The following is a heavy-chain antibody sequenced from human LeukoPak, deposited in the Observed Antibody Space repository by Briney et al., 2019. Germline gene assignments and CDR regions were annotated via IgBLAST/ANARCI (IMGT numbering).Heavy chain of an antibody. CDR3: ARPVLSLGFLAN. CDR1: GFTFSSYS. D-gene: IGHD3-16*01. Sequence: GGSLRLSCAASGFTFSSYSMDWVRQAPGKGLEWVSSISSSSSYIYYADSVKGRFTISRDNAKNSLYLQMNSLRAEDTAVYYCARPVLSLGFLANWGQGTLATVSS. J-gene: IGHJ4*02. V-gene: IGHV3-21*01. CDR2: ISSSSSYI.